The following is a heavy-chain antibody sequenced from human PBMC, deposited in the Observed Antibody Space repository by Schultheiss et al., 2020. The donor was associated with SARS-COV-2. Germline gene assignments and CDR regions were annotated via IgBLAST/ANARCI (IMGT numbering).Heavy chain of an antibody. Sequence: ESLKISCAVYGGSFSGYYWSWIRQPPGKGLEWIGEINHSGSTNYNPSLKSRVTISVDTSKNQFSLKLSSVTAADTAVYYCARGSGGGYYYYGMDVWGQGTTVTVSS. J-gene: IGHJ6*02. D-gene: IGHD3-10*01. CDR3: ARGSGGGYYYYGMDV. CDR1: GGSFSGYY. CDR2: INHSGST. V-gene: IGHV4-34*01.